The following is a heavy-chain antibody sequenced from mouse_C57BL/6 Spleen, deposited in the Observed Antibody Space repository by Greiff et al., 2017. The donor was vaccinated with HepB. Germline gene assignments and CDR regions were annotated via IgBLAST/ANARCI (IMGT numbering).Heavy chain of an antibody. CDR3: ARSGEGYYYGSSFYFDY. CDR2: IYPRSGNT. Sequence: VQLQQSGAELARPGASVKLSCKASGYTFTSYGISWVKQRTGQGLEWIGEIYPRSGNTYYNEKFKGKATLTADKSSSTAYMELRSLTSEDSAVYFCARSGEGYYYGSSFYFDYWGQGTTLTVSS. CDR1: GYTFTSYG. V-gene: IGHV1-81*01. D-gene: IGHD1-1*01. J-gene: IGHJ2*01.